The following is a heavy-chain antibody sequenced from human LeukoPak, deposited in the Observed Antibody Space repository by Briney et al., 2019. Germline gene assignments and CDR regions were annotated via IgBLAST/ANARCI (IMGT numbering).Heavy chain of an antibody. CDR1: FPVTNGFH. Sequence: PSETLSLTCSVSFPVTNGFHWAWIRQPPGKGLEFMGYVHHTGTTYYNPSLNSRVTISVDTSKYQFSLRLTSVTAADTAVYFCAKGMPFDFWGQGRLVTVSS. D-gene: IGHD2-2*01. CDR3: AKGMPFDF. V-gene: IGHV4-38-2*02. CDR2: VHHTGTT. J-gene: IGHJ4*02.